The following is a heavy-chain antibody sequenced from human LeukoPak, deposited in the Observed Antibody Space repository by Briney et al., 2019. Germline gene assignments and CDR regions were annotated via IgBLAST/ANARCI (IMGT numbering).Heavy chain of an antibody. Sequence: TSETLSLTCTVSGGSISSNSYYWAWIRQPPGKGLEWIGSIYYSGSTYYNPSLKSRVTISLDTSKNQFSLKLSSVTAADTAVYYCARHRSGWLQSSFDYWGQGTLVTVSS. CDR1: GGSISSNSYY. D-gene: IGHD5-24*01. CDR3: ARHRSGWLQSSFDY. J-gene: IGHJ4*02. V-gene: IGHV4-39*01. CDR2: IYYSGST.